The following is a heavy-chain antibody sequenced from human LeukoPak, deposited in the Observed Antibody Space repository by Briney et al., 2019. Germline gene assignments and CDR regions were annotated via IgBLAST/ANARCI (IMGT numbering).Heavy chain of an antibody. V-gene: IGHV1-2*04. D-gene: IGHD4-17*01. CDR1: GYTFTGYY. Sequence: ASVKVSCKASGYTFTGYYMHWVRQAPGQGLEWMGWINPNSGGTNYAQKFQGWVTMTRDTSISTAYMELSRLRSDDTAVYYCARAPPYGDYRHLDYWGQGTLVTVSS. J-gene: IGHJ4*02. CDR3: ARAPPYGDYRHLDY. CDR2: INPNSGGT.